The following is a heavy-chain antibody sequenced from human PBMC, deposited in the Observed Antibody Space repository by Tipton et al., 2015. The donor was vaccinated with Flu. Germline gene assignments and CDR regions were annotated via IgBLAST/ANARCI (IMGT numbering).Heavy chain of an antibody. J-gene: IGHJ4*02. V-gene: IGHV5-10-1*01. CDR1: GYSFTSYW. Sequence: QSGPEVKKPGESLKISCKGSGYSFTSYWIGWVRQMPGKGLEWMGRIDPSDSYTNYSPSFRGHVTISADKSISAASLQWSSLKASDTAMYYCARAHGDFYVPPKHWGQGTLVTVSS. CDR3: ARAHGDFYVPPKH. D-gene: IGHD3-3*01. CDR2: IDPSDSYT.